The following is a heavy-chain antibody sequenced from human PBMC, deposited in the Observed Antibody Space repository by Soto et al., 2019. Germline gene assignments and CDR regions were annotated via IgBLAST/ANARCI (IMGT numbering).Heavy chain of an antibody. V-gene: IGHV1-18*04. Sequence: ASVKVSCKASGYTFTSYGISWVRQAPGQGLDWMGWISAYNGNTKYAQDLQGRVTMTTGTSTSTAYMELRSLRSDDTAMYYCARFSGGSYNTYYFYYGMDVWGQGTTVTVSS. CDR3: ARFSGGSYNTYYFYYGMDV. D-gene: IGHD2-15*01. J-gene: IGHJ6*02. CDR2: ISAYNGNT. CDR1: GYTFTSYG.